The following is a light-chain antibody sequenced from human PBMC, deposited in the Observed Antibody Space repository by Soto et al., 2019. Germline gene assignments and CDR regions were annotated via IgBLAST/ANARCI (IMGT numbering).Light chain of an antibody. J-gene: IGKJ2*01. CDR3: QQTYTTIHS. V-gene: IGKV1-39*01. Sequence: DIQMTQSPSSLSASIGDRVTISCRASQNIERYLNWYQHKPGRAPQLLMFAAANLESGVSTRFSGSGSGTDFTLTISSLQPEDFATYCCQQTYTTIHSFGQGTKVDIK. CDR2: AAA. CDR1: QNIERY.